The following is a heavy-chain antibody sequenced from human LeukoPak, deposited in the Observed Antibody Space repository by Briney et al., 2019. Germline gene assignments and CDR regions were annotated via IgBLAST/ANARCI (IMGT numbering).Heavy chain of an antibody. Sequence: GGSLRLSCAASGFTGSNNLMSWVRQAPGKGLEWVAFIRYDGSNKYYADSVKGRFTISRDNSKNTLYLQMNSLRAEDTAVYYCAKDLSSRGQIDQYYFDYWGQGTLVTVSS. CDR3: AKDLSSRGQIDQYYFDY. CDR2: IRYDGSNK. CDR1: GFTGSNNL. J-gene: IGHJ4*02. D-gene: IGHD6-6*01. V-gene: IGHV3-30*02.